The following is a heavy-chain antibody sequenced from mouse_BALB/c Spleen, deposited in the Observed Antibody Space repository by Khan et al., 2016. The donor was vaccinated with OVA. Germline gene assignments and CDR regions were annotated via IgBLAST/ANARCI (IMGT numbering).Heavy chain of an antibody. D-gene: IGHD1-1*01. CDR3: ARRGLRWDFDY. CDR1: GYTFINYW. V-gene: IGHV1-7*01. Sequence: VQGVESGAELAKPGASVKMSCKASGYTFINYWILWVKQRPGQGLEWIGYINPSTGYTEYNQNFKDKATLTADKSSSPAYMQLSSLTSEDSAVYYCARRGLRWDFDYWGQGTTLTVSS. J-gene: IGHJ2*01. CDR2: INPSTGYT.